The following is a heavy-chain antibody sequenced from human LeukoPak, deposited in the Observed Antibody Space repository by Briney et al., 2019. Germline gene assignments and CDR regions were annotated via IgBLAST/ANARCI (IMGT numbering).Heavy chain of an antibody. CDR2: INHSGST. D-gene: IGHD2-21*01. Sequence: SETLSLTCAVYGGSFSGYYWSWIRQPPGKGLEWIGEINHSGSTNYNPSLKSRVTISVDTSKNQFSLKLSSVTAADTAVYYCARGPDWVFDYWGQGTLVTVSS. V-gene: IGHV4-34*01. CDR3: ARGPDWVFDY. J-gene: IGHJ4*02. CDR1: GGSFSGYY.